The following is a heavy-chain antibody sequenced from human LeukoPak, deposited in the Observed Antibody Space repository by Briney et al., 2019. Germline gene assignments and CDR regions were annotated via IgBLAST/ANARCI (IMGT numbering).Heavy chain of an antibody. CDR2: ISAYNGNT. CDR1: GYTFTSYG. Sequence: ASVKLSCTASGYTFTSYGISWVRQAPGQGLEWMGWISAYNGNTNYAQKLQGRVTMTTDTSTSTAYMELRGMASDDTAVYYCERGGATIGVFDAFDIWGQGTMVTVSS. D-gene: IGHD5-12*01. J-gene: IGHJ3*02. CDR3: ERGGATIGVFDAFDI. V-gene: IGHV1-18*01.